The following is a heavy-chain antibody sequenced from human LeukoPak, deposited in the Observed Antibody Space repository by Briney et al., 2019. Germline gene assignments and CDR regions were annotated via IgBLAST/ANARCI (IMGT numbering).Heavy chain of an antibody. J-gene: IGHJ4*02. CDR1: GGTLSSYA. CDR2: IIPIFGTA. D-gene: IGHD2-15*01. Sequence: SVKVSCKASGGTLSSYAINWVRQAPGQGLEWMGGIIPIFGTANYAQKFQGRVTITADESMSTAYMELSSLRSEDTAVYYCARMKQLPLGFDYWGQGTLLTVSS. CDR3: ARMKQLPLGFDY. V-gene: IGHV1-69*01.